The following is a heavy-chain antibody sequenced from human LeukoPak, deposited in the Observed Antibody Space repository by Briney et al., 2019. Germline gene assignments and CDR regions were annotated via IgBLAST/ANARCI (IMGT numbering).Heavy chain of an antibody. V-gene: IGHV3-64*01. CDR3: ATMSLGT. J-gene: IGHJ5*02. D-gene: IGHD1-26*01. Sequence: PGGSLRLSCAASGFTFNNASMSWVRQAPGKGLEYVSAISQNGDGTYYANSVKGRFTISRDNSKNTVYLQTGSLRAEDTAVYYCATMSLGTWGQGTLVTVSS. CDR2: ISQNGDGT. CDR1: GFTFNNAS.